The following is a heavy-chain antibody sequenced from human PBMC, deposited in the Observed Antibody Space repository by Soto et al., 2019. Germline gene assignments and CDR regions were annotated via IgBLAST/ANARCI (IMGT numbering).Heavy chain of an antibody. CDR1: GFTVSSNY. Sequence: PGGSLRLSCAASGFTVSSNYMSWVRQAPGKGLEWVSVIYSGGSTYYADSVKGRFTISRDNSKNTLYLQMNSLRAEDTAVYYCARGLRFLEWSPPDAFDIWGQGTMVTVSS. CDR2: IYSGGST. V-gene: IGHV3-53*01. CDR3: ARGLRFLEWSPPDAFDI. D-gene: IGHD3-3*01. J-gene: IGHJ3*02.